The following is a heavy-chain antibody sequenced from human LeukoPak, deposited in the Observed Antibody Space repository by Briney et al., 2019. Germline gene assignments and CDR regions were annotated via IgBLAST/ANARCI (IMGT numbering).Heavy chain of an antibody. J-gene: IGHJ4*02. CDR1: GGSFSGYY. Sequence: SETLSLTCAVYGGSFSGYYWSWIRQPPGKGLEWIGEINHSGSTNYNPSLKSRVTISVDTSKNQFSLKLSSVTAADTAVYYCATDMVRGVKSQDYWGQGTLVTVSS. D-gene: IGHD3-10*01. V-gene: IGHV4-34*01. CDR3: ATDMVRGVKSQDY. CDR2: INHSGST.